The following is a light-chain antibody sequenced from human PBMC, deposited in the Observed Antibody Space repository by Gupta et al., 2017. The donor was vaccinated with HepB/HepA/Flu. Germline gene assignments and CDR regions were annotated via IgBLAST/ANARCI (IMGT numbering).Light chain of an antibody. V-gene: IGKV4-1*01. CDR1: QSVLYSSNNKNF. Sequence: DMVMTQSPDSLAVSLGERATINCKSSQSVLYSSNNKNFLAWYQKKPGQPPKVLIYWASTRESGVPDRFSGSGSGTDFTLTISCLQAEGVAVYYCQQYYTTPFTFGPGTKVDIK. CDR2: WAS. CDR3: QQYYTTPFT. J-gene: IGKJ3*01.